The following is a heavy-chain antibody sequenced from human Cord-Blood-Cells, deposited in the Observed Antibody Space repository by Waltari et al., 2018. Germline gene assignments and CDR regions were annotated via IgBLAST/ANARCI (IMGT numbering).Heavy chain of an antibody. CDR2: INHSGST. D-gene: IGHD3-22*01. J-gene: IGHJ5*02. Sequence: QVQLQQWGAGLLKPSETLSLTCAVYGGSFSGYYWSWIRQPPGKGLEWIGEINHSGSTNYSPSLKSRVTISVDTSKNQFSLKLSSVTAADTAVYYCARHSRSDSSGYNWFDPWGQGTLVTVSS. CDR3: ARHSRSDSSGYNWFDP. CDR1: GGSFSGYY. V-gene: IGHV4-34*01.